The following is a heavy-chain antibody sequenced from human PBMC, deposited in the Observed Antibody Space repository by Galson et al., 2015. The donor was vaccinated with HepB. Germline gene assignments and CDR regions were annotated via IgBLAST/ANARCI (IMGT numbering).Heavy chain of an antibody. D-gene: IGHD5-12*01. V-gene: IGHV1-69*10. CDR3: ASSGHGEYSGYGRWFDP. CDR1: GGTFSSYA. CDR2: IIPILGIA. J-gene: IGHJ5*02. Sequence: SVKVSCKASGGTFSSYAISWVRQAPGQGLEWMGGIIPILGIANYAQKFQGRVTITADKSTSTAYMELSSLRSEDTAVYYCASSGHGEYSGYGRWFDPWGQGTLVTVSS.